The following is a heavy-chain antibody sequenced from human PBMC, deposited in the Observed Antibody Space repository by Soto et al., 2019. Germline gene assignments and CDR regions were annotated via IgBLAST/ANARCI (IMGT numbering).Heavy chain of an antibody. CDR3: ARDLWVEPELYYYGMDI. CDR1: GDSISSADYY. Sequence: SETLSLTCTVSGDSISSADYYWSWIRQTPGKGPEWIGHIFYSGTTYYNPSLKSRLTISVDTSKNHFSLRLTSVTAADTAVYYCARDLWVEPELYYYGMDIWGQGTTVTVSS. CDR2: IFYSGTT. J-gene: IGHJ6*02. V-gene: IGHV4-30-4*01. D-gene: IGHD1-1*01.